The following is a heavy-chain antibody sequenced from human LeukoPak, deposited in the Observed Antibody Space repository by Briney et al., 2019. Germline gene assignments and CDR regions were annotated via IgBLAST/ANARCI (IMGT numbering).Heavy chain of an antibody. CDR1: GFTVSSNY. CDR3: ARDIPYDFWSGYYTH. Sequence: PGGSLRLSCAASGFTVSSNYMSWVRQAPRKGLEWVSAIYSGGSTYYADSVKGRFTISRDNSKNTLYLQMNSLRAEDTAVYYCARDIPYDFWSGYYTHWGQGTLVAVSS. D-gene: IGHD3-3*01. V-gene: IGHV3-66*02. CDR2: IYSGGST. J-gene: IGHJ4*02.